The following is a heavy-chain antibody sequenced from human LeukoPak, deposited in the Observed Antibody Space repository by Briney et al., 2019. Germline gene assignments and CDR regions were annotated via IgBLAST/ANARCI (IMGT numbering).Heavy chain of an antibody. V-gene: IGHV3-11*01. CDR2: ISSSGSTI. CDR1: GFTFSDYY. D-gene: IGHD2-8*01. J-gene: IGHJ6*03. CDR3: ARLEHIVLMVYAITHYYYMDV. Sequence: GGSLRLSCAASGFTFSDYYMSWIRQAPGKGLEWVSYISSSGSTIYYADSVKGRFTISRDNAKNSLYLQMNSLRAEDTAVYYCARLEHIVLMVYAITHYYYMDVWGKGTTVTVSS.